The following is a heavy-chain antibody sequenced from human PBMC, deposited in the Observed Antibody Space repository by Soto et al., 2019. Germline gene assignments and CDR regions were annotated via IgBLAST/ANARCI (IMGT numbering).Heavy chain of an antibody. CDR3: AHRVLRTVFGLVTTTAIYFDF. V-gene: IGHV2-5*02. Sequence: QITLNESGPTQVKPRQTLTLTCTFSGFSLTTSGVGVGWIRPSPGKAPEWLALIYWDDDKRYSPSLKSRLTTTKDTSKIQGVLTVADLDPADTATYYCAHRVLRTVFGLVTTTAIYFDFWGQGTPVAVSS. CDR2: IYWDDDK. J-gene: IGHJ4*02. CDR1: GFSLTTSGVG. D-gene: IGHD3-3*01.